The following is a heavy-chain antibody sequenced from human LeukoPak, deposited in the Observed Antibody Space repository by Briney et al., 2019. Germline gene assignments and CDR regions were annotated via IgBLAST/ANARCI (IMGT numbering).Heavy chain of an antibody. CDR2: ICYSGST. V-gene: IGHV4-39*07. J-gene: IGHJ5*02. Sequence: PSETLSLTCTVSGGSISSSSYYWGWIRQPPGKGLEWIGSICYSGSTYYNPSLKSRVTISVDTSKNQFSLKLSSVTAADTAVYYCAREMAVYGSGSNWFDPWGQGTLVTVSS. D-gene: IGHD3-10*01. CDR3: AREMAVYGSGSNWFDP. CDR1: GGSISSSSYY.